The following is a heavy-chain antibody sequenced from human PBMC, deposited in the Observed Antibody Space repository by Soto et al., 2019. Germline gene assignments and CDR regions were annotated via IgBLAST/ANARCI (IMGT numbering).Heavy chain of an antibody. CDR3: AEGSGYDYTYYYHCYRDV. CDR1: GFTFINYA. D-gene: IGHD5-12*01. Sequence: EVQLLESGGGLVQPGGSLRLSCAASGFTFINYAMSWVRQAPGKGLEWVSSISGAGGSTYYADSVKGRFTISRDNSKNTLYVQVNSLRADDTAIYYGAEGSGYDYTYYYHCYRDVWGKGTTVTVSS. V-gene: IGHV3-23*01. J-gene: IGHJ6*03. CDR2: ISGAGGST.